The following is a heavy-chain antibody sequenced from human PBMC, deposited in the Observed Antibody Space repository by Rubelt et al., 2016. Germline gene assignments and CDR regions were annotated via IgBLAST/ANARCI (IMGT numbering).Heavy chain of an antibody. J-gene: IGHJ4*02. D-gene: IGHD1-26*01. CDR2: IIPILGIA. CDR1: GGTFSSYA. CDR3: ARTSGSYYFDY. Sequence: QVQLVQSGAEVKKPGSSVKVSCKASGGTFSSYAISWVRQAPGQGLEWMGRIIPILGIANYAQEFQGRVTITAEQSTSAAYMELSSLGSEDTAVYYCARTSGSYYFDYWGQGTLVTVSS. V-gene: IGHV1-69*04.